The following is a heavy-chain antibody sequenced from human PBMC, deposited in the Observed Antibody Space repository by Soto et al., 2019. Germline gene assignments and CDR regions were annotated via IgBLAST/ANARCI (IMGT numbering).Heavy chain of an antibody. CDR2: ISAYNGNT. J-gene: IGHJ4*02. CDR3: ARVGGYDYVWGSYRYTYYFDY. CDR1: GYTFTSYG. D-gene: IGHD3-16*02. V-gene: IGHV1-18*04. Sequence: ASVKVSCKASGYTFTSYGISWVRQAPGQGLEWMGWISAYNGNTNYAQKLQGRVTMTTDTSTSTAYMELRSLRSDDTAVYYCARVGGYDYVWGSYRYTYYFDYWGQGTLVTVSS.